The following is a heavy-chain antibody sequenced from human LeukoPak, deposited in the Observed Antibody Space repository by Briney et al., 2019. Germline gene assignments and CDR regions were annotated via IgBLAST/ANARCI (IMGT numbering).Heavy chain of an antibody. Sequence: ASVKVSCKASGFTFTSYYMHWVRQAPGQGLEWMGIINPSGGSTSYPQKFQGRVTMTRDTSTSTVYMELSSLRSEDTAVYYCTCVVRGAFDIWGQGTLVTVSS. V-gene: IGHV1-46*03. CDR1: GFTFTSYY. CDR3: TCVVRGAFDI. J-gene: IGHJ3*02. CDR2: INPSGGST. D-gene: IGHD2-21*01.